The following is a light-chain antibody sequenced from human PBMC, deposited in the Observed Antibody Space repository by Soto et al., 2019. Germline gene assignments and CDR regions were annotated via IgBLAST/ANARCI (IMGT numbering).Light chain of an antibody. V-gene: IGKV3-20*01. CDR2: GAS. CDR1: QSVTSTY. J-gene: IGKJ2*01. Sequence: EIVLTQSPGTLSLSPGERATLSCRASQSVTSTYLAWYQQNPGQAPRLLIYGASSRAAGIPDRFSGSGSGTDFTLTISRLEAEDFAVYYCQQYGRTPRTFGQGTKLEIK. CDR3: QQYGRTPRT.